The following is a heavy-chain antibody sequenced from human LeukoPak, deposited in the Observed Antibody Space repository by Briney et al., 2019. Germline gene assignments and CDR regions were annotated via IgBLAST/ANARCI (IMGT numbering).Heavy chain of an antibody. CDR3: ARDWRSGEMATIHDAFDI. Sequence: SVKVSCKASGGTFSSYATSWVRQAPGQGLEWMGRIIPILGIANYAQKFQGRVTITADKSTSTAYMELSSLRSEDTAVYYCARDWRSGEMATIHDAFDIWGQGTMVTVSS. D-gene: IGHD5-24*01. CDR2: IIPILGIA. V-gene: IGHV1-69*04. CDR1: GGTFSSYA. J-gene: IGHJ3*02.